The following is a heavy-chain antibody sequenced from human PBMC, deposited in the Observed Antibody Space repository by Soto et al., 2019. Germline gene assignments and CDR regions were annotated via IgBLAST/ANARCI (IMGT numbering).Heavy chain of an antibody. Sequence: EVQLVQSGAEVKKPGESLKISCKGSGYSFTSYWIGWVRQMPGKGLEWMGIIYPGDSDTRYRPSFQGQVTISADKSISCAYLQWRSLKASDTAMYYCARHECLDISYGSGSHIDYWGQGTLVIVSS. CDR3: ARHECLDISYGSGSHIDY. J-gene: IGHJ4*02. D-gene: IGHD3-10*01. CDR2: IYPGDSDT. CDR1: GYSFTSYW. V-gene: IGHV5-51*01.